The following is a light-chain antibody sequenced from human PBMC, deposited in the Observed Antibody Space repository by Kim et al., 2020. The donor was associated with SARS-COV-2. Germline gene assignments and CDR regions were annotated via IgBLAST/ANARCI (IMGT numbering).Light chain of an antibody. J-gene: IGKJ1*01. CDR1: QSLVYSDGNTY. CDR2: KVS. V-gene: IGKV2-30*01. CDR3: MQGTYWPRT. Sequence: DVVMTQSPLSLPVTLGQPASISCRSSQSLVYSDGNTYLNWFQQRPGQSPRRLIYKVSDRDSGVPDRFSGSGSGTDFTLKISRVEAEDVWVYYCMQGTYWPRTFGQWTKVDIK.